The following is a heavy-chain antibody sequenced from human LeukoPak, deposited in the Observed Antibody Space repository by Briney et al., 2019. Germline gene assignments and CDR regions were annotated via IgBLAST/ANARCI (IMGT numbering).Heavy chain of an antibody. CDR2: INPNSGGT. V-gene: IGHV1-2*02. J-gene: IGHJ4*02. CDR3: ARDSSGWYAY. CDR1: GYTFTGYF. Sequence: VASVKVSCKASGYTFTGYFMHWVRQAPGQGLEWMGWINPNSGGTNYAQKFQGRVTMTRDTSISTAYMELSSLRSDDTAVYYCARDSSGWYAYWGQGTLVTVSS. D-gene: IGHD6-19*01.